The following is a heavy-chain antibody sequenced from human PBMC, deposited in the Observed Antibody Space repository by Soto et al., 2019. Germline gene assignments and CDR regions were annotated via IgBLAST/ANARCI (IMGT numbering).Heavy chain of an antibody. CDR3: AKDEAYYYDSSGTGGYYYGMDV. D-gene: IGHD3-22*01. J-gene: IGHJ6*02. CDR2: ISYDGSNK. V-gene: IGHV3-30*18. Sequence: GGSLRLSCAASGFTFSSYGMHWVRQAPGKGLEWVADISYDGSNKYYADSVKGRFTISRDNSKNTLYLQMNSLRAEDTAVYYCAKDEAYYYDSSGTGGYYYGMDVWGQGTTVTVSS. CDR1: GFTFSSYG.